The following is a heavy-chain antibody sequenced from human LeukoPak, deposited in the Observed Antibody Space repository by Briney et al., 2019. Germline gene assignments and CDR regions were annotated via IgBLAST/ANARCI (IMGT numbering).Heavy chain of an antibody. J-gene: IGHJ4*02. CDR3: ARHRAYSSSSPFDY. CDR2: IYYTGST. V-gene: IGHV4-59*08. CDR1: GSSISSLY. D-gene: IGHD6-6*01. Sequence: SETLSLTCSVSGSSISSLYWSWIRQPPGKGLEWIGYIYYTGSTIYNPSLKSRVTIFVDTSKNQFSLRPSSVTAADTAVYYCARHRAYSSSSPFDYWGQGTLVTVSS.